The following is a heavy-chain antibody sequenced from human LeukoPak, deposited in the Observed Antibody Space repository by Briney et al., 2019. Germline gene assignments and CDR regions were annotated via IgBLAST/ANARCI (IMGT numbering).Heavy chain of an antibody. CDR3: ARGVEPLAANTLAY. CDR1: GFTVITND. J-gene: IGHJ4*02. V-gene: IGHV3-53*01. Sequence: GESLKISCAASGFTVITNDMTWVRQAPGKGLEWVSVLYSDGNTKYADSVQGRFTISRDNSKNTLYLEMNSLSTDDTAVYYCARGVEPLAANTLAYWGQGTLVTVSS. D-gene: IGHD1-14*01. CDR2: LYSDGNT.